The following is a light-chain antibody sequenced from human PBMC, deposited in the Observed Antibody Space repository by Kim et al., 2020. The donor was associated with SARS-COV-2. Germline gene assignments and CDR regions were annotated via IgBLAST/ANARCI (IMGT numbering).Light chain of an antibody. Sequence: DIQMTQSPPTLSASVGDRVTITCRASQNIDNYLAWFQQKPEKAPKLLIYDASSLESGVPSRFSGSGSGTEFTLTISSLQPDDFATYYCQQYNSYWTFGQGTKVDIK. CDR2: DAS. V-gene: IGKV1-5*01. J-gene: IGKJ1*01. CDR3: QQYNSYWT. CDR1: QNIDNY.